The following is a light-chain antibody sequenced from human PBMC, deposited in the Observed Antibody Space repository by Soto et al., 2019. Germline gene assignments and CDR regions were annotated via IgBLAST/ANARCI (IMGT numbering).Light chain of an antibody. V-gene: IGKV1-13*02. Sequence: IQMNQSPSAMSASVGDRVTISCRASQGISSALAWYQQKPGKAPKLLIYDASSLESGVPSRFSGSGSGTEFALTISGLQTDDFASYYCQQYTSYPIPFGQGTRLEIK. CDR1: QGISSA. CDR3: QQYTSYPIP. J-gene: IGKJ5*01. CDR2: DAS.